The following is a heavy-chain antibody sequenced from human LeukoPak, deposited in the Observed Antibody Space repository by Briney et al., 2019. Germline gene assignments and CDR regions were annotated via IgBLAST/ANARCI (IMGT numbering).Heavy chain of an antibody. CDR1: GYTFTSYH. J-gene: IGHJ4*02. CDR2: INPNTDDR. Sequence: ASMKVSCKASGYTFTSYHINWVRQAPGQGLEWMGWINPNTDDRGYAQKFQGRLIITSDTSISTAYMELGSPRSEDTAVYFCARTTSFTASGYDYWGQGTVVAVSS. V-gene: IGHV1-8*03. CDR3: ARTTSFTASGYDY. D-gene: IGHD6-25*01.